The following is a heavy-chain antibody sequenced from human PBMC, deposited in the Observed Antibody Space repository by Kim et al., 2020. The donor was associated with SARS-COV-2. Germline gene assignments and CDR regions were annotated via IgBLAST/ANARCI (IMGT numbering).Heavy chain of an antibody. CDR2: INPSGGST. CDR3: ASAARYCSGGSCSLDY. V-gene: IGHV1-46*01. J-gene: IGHJ4*02. Sequence: ASVKVSCKASGYTFTSYYMHWVRQAPGQGLEWMGIINPSGGSTSYAQKFQGRVTMTRDTSTSTVYMELSSLRSEDTAVYYCASAARYCSGGSCSLDYWGQGNLVTVSS. CDR1: GYTFTSYY. D-gene: IGHD2-15*01.